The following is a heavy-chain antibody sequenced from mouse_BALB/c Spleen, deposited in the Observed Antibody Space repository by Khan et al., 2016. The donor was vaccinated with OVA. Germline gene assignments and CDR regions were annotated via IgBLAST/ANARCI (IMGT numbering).Heavy chain of an antibody. CDR3: VRWDY. CDR2: IDYSGTT. V-gene: IGHV3-1*02. Sequence: EVQLQESGPDLLKPSQSLSLTCTVTGYSITSGYSWHWIRQFPGHKLEWMGYIDYSGTTNYNPSLKSRISITREISKNQFFLQLNSVTTEDTATYYCVRWDYWGQGTNLTVSS. CDR1: GYSITSGYS. J-gene: IGHJ2*01.